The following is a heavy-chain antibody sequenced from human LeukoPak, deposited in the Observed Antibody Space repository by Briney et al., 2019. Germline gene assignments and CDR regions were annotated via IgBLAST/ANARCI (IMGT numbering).Heavy chain of an antibody. CDR2: ISAYNGYT. CDR3: ARSVVPAAIEAYYYYYGMDV. Sequence: VASVKVSCKASGYTFTSYGINWVRQAPGQGLEWMGWISAYNGYTNYAQNLQGRVTMTTDTSTNTAYMELRSLRSDDTAVYYCARSVVPAAIEAYYYYYGMDVWGQGTTVTVSS. V-gene: IGHV1-18*01. D-gene: IGHD2-2*02. J-gene: IGHJ6*02. CDR1: GYTFTSYG.